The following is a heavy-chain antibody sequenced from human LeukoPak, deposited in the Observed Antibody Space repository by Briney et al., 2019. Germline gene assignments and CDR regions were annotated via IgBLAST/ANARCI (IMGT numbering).Heavy chain of an antibody. J-gene: IGHJ1*01. V-gene: IGHV3-23*01. Sequence: GGSLRLSCAASGFTFSSYAMSWVRQAPGKGLEWVSAISGSGGSTYYADSVQGRFTIFRDNSKNTLYLQMISLMTERTAVAYCASSDFWRGYYTFRAEYFQHWGKGNLVTVSS. CDR1: GFTFSSYA. CDR2: ISGSGGST. CDR3: ASSDFWRGYYTFRAEYFQH. D-gene: IGHD3-3*01.